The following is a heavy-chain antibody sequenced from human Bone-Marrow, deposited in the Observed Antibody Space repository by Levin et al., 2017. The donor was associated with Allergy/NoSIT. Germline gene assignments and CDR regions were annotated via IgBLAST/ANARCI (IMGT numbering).Heavy chain of an antibody. CDR2: IYSDGFT. D-gene: IGHD3-10*01. CDR3: ARDYFGSGSSWVAFDI. V-gene: IGHV3-66*01. Sequence: GGSLRLSCAASGFTVSSNYMSWVRQAPGKGLEWISFIYSDGFTYYADSVKGRFTISRDNSKNTVYLQMSRLGAEDTAVYFCARDYFGSGSSWVAFDIWGQGTEVTVSS. CDR1: GFTVSSNY. J-gene: IGHJ3*02.